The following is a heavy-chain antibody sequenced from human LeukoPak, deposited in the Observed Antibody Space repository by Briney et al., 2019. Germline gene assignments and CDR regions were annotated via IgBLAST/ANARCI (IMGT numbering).Heavy chain of an antibody. CDR3: ARDPPHSGSFDFDY. CDR2: ISYDGSNK. V-gene: IGHV3-30*04. CDR1: GFTFSSYA. D-gene: IGHD1-26*01. J-gene: IGHJ4*02. Sequence: GGSLRLSCAASGFTFSSYAMHWVRQAPGKGLEWVAVISYDGSNKYYADSVKGRFTISRDNSKNTLYLQMNSLRAEDTAVYYCARDPPHSGSFDFDYWGQGTLVTVSS.